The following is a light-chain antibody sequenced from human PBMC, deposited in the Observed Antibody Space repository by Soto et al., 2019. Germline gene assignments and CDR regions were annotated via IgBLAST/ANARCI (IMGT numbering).Light chain of an antibody. CDR2: GAS. V-gene: IGKV3-15*01. CDR1: QSVSSN. Sequence: EIVMTQSPATLSVSPGERATLSCRASQSVSSNLAWYQQKPGQAPRLLIYGASTRATGIPARFSGSGSGTEFTLTISSLQSEDFAVYYWQQYYSAPYTFGQGTKLEIK. J-gene: IGKJ2*01. CDR3: QQYYSAPYT.